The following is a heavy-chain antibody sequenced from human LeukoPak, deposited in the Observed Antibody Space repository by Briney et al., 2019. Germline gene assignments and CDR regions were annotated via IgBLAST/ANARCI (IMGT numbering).Heavy chain of an antibody. J-gene: IGHJ4*02. Sequence: GGSLRLSCAASGFTFSSYWMSWVRQAPGKGLEWVANIKQNGSEKYYVDSVKGRFIISRDNAKKSLYLQMNSLRAEDTAVYYCARDGTRAYTGYDFDFWGQGTLVSVSS. CDR2: IKQNGSEK. CDR3: ARDGTRAYTGYDFDF. D-gene: IGHD5-12*01. V-gene: IGHV3-7*01. CDR1: GFTFSSYW.